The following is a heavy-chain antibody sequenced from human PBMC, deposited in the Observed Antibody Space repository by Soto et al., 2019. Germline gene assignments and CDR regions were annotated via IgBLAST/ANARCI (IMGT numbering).Heavy chain of an antibody. J-gene: IGHJ4*02. CDR2: ISYDGNDR. V-gene: IGHV3-30*03. D-gene: IGHD1-20*01. CDR3: TFGDNSFDY. Sequence: QVQLVESGGGVVQPGRSLRVSCAASGFTFSDYGIYWVRQAPGKGLEWVALISYDGNDRECGDSVKGRFTISRDNSKNSLYLQINSLRVEDTAVYYCTFGDNSFDYWGQGTLVTVSS. CDR1: GFTFSDYG.